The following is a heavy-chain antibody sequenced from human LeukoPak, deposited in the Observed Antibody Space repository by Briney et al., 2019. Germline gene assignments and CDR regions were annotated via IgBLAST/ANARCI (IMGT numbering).Heavy chain of an antibody. CDR3: AGGPPAIVVVPAAIQGGWFDP. D-gene: IGHD2-2*02. V-gene: IGHV4-34*01. Sequence: SETLSLTCAVYGGSFSGYYWSWIRQPPGKGLEWIGEINHSGSTNYNPSLKSRVTISVDTSKNQFSLKLSSVTAADTAVYYCAGGPPAIVVVPAAIQGGWFDPWGQGTLVTVSS. CDR2: INHSGST. J-gene: IGHJ5*02. CDR1: GGSFSGYY.